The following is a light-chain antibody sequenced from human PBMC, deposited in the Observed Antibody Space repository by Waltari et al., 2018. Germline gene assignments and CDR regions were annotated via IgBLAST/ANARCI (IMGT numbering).Light chain of an antibody. CDR1: SSNVGFFNL. CDR3: CSYAGRSTWV. Sequence: QSALTQPASVAGSPGQSVTISCPGTSSNVGFFNLVSWYQHHPGKAPKLMIYAVRDRTSWVSNRFSGSKSGYTASLTISGLQAEDDADYYCCSYAGRSTWVFGGGTKVTVL. V-gene: IGLV2-23*02. CDR2: AVR. J-gene: IGLJ3*02.